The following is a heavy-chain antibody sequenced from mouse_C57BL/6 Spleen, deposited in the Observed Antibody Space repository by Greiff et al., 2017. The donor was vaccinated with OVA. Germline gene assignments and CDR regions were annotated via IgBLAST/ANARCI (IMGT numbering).Heavy chain of an antibody. CDR1: GFTFSDYG. CDR2: ISSGSSTI. J-gene: IGHJ2*01. D-gene: IGHD1-1*01. V-gene: IGHV5-17*01. CDR3: ARVTTVVPYYFDY. Sequence: DVKLVESGGGLVKPGGSLKLSCAASGFTFSDYGMHWVRQAPEKGLEWVAYISSGSSTIYYADTVKGRFTISRDNAKNTLFLQMTSLRSEDTAMYYCARVTTVVPYYFDYWGQGTTLTVSS.